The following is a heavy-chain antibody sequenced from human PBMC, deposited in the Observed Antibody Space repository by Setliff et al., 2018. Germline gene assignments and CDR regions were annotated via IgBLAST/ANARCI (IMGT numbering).Heavy chain of an antibody. CDR1: GFTFGDFA. Sequence: GGSLRLSCAASGFTFGDFAMTWVRQAPGKGLEWVSGIGGRGISTYYADSVKGRFIISRDNSKNTLYLQMNSLRAEDTAVYYCARDSIMDVWGNGTTVTVSS. CDR2: IGGRGIST. J-gene: IGHJ6*03. V-gene: IGHV3-23*01. D-gene: IGHD2-2*01. CDR3: ARDSIMDV.